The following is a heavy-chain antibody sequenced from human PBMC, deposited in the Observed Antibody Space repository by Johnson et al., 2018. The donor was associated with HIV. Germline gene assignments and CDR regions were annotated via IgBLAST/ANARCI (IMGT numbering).Heavy chain of an antibody. CDR2: IGTAGDT. J-gene: IGHJ3*02. V-gene: IGHV3-13*01. Sequence: VQLVESGGGVVQPGGSLRLSCAASGFTFSSYGMHWVRQATGKGLEWVSAIGTAGDTYYPGSVKGRFTISRDNAKNSLYLQMNSLRAEDTAVYYCARTPSLPGAFDIWGQGTMVTVSS. CDR3: ARTPSLPGAFDI. CDR1: GFTFSSYG.